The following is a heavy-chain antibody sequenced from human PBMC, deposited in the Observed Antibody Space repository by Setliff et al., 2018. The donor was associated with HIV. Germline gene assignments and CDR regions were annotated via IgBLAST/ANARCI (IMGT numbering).Heavy chain of an antibody. CDR1: GDSIDNKYY. V-gene: IGHV4-38-2*01. D-gene: IGHD3-16*02. CDR2: VYHTGTA. Sequence: SETLSLTCVVSGDSIDNKYYWAWIRQPPGRGLEWIGTVYHTGTAYYNSSLKSRVAISVDTSKNLFSLKMSSVTAADTAIYYCARGWGLTYYDYEWGNYHYRYAMEVWGQGTTVTVSS. J-gene: IGHJ6*02. CDR3: ARGWGLTYYDYEWGNYHYRYAMEV.